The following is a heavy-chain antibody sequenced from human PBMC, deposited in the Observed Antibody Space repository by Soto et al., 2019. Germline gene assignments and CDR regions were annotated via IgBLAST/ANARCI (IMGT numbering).Heavy chain of an antibody. CDR2: VSFDSKNK. D-gene: IGHD4-4*01. Sequence: PGGSLRLSCAGPGFSFDAYGMHWVRQAPGKGLEWLTTVSFDSKNKYYIDSVEGRFTISRDNSKNMLFLQMNSLRHEDTAVYYCAKESVETSYSYYGMDVWGPGTTVTVSS. J-gene: IGHJ6*02. V-gene: IGHV3-30*18. CDR3: AKESVETSYSYYGMDV. CDR1: GFSFDAYG.